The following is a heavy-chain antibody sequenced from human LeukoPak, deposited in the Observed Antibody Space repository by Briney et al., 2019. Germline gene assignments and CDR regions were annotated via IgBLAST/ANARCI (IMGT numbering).Heavy chain of an antibody. CDR2: INPNRGGT. D-gene: IGHD3-22*01. J-gene: IGHJ4*02. V-gene: IGHV1-2*02. CDR1: GYTFTGYY. Sequence: ASVKVSCKASGYTFTGYYMYWVRQAPGQGLEWMGWINPNRGGTNYAQKFQGRVTMTRDTSISTGYMELSRLRADDTAVYHCARGVYYDSRGYCFDYWGQGTLVTVSS. CDR3: ARGVYYDSRGYCFDY.